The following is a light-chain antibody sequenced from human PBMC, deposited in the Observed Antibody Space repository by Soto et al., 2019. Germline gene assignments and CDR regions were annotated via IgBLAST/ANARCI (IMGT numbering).Light chain of an antibody. J-gene: IGLJ2*01. CDR1: TNDIGAFNY. V-gene: IGLV2-14*01. CDR2: EVT. Sequence: QSALTQPASVSGSPGQSITISCTGTTNDIGAFNYVSWYQQHPGKAPKLILYEVTNRPSGVSNRFSGSKSGNTASPTISGLQAEDEADYYCSSYTSTSTRVFGGGTKLTVL. CDR3: SSYTSTSTRV.